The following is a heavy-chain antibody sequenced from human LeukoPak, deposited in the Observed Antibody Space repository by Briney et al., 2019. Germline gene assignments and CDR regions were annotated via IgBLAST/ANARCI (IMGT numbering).Heavy chain of an antibody. Sequence: GGSLRLSCAASGFSVSNYFMTWVRQAPGKGLEWVSVFYSGRSTYYADSVKGRFTISRDNSRTTVYLQMNSLRAEDTAVYHCAKDLPAAYFDYWGQGTLVTVSS. D-gene: IGHD2-2*01. V-gene: IGHV3-53*05. CDR3: AKDLPAAYFDY. CDR1: GFSVSNYF. CDR2: FYSGRST. J-gene: IGHJ4*02.